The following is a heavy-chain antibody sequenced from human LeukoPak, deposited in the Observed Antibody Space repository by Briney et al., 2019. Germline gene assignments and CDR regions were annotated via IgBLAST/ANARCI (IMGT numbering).Heavy chain of an antibody. CDR2: IYSGGST. V-gene: IGHV3-53*01. CDR1: GFIFSSNY. CDR3: ARDQYCGSGGSCYPFQH. Sequence: GGSLRLSCAASGFIFSSNYMSWVRQAPGKGLEWVSVIYSGGSTYYADSVKVRVTISIDNAKNTLYLQMNSLRAEDTAVYYCARDQYCGSGGSCYPFQHWGQGTLVTVSS. D-gene: IGHD2-15*01. J-gene: IGHJ1*01.